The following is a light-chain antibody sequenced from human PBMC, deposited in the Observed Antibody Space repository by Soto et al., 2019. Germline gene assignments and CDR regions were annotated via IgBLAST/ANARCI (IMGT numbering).Light chain of an antibody. CDR2: GAS. Sequence: EIVLTQSPGTLSLSPGERATLSCRASQSVSSSYLAWYQQKPGQAPRLLIYGASSRATGIPDRFSGSESVTDFTLTISRPEPQDFPVYYCQQYGSSPPSTFVPRTKVHIK. CDR1: QSVSSSY. CDR3: QQYGSSPPST. J-gene: IGKJ3*01. V-gene: IGKV3-20*01.